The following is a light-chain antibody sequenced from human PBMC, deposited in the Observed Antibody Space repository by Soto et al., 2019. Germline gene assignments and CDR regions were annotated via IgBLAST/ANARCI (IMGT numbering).Light chain of an antibody. CDR2: DVS. CDR1: SSDVGGYKY. Sequence: QSALTQPASVSGSPGQSIAISCTGSSSDVGGYKYVSWYQQHPGKAPKLMIYDVSNWPAGVSDRFSGSKSGNTAFLTISGLQSDDEADYYCSSYTSSNSYVFGTGTKLTVL. J-gene: IGLJ1*01. CDR3: SSYTSSNSYV. V-gene: IGLV2-14*03.